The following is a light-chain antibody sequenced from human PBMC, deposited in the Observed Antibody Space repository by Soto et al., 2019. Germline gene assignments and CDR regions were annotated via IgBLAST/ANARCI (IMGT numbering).Light chain of an antibody. Sequence: ENVLKQSPDTLSLSPGETATVSCRARHYVSASSVAWYQQKRGQTPRLLMYGASSRPTGIPDRFIGRGSGTDFTLIINRLEPEDFAVYYCQQYGNSPITFGQGTRLEI. J-gene: IGKJ5*01. V-gene: IGKV3-20*01. CDR3: QQYGNSPIT. CDR1: HYVSASS. CDR2: GAS.